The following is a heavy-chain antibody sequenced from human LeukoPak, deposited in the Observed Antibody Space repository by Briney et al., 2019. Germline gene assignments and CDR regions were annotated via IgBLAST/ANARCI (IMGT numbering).Heavy chain of an antibody. V-gene: IGHV3-53*01. CDR3: ARPQWLAAYYYGMDV. CDR1: GFTVSSNY. J-gene: IGHJ6*02. Sequence: GGSLRLSCAASGFTVSSNYMSWVRQAPGKGLEWVSVIYSGGSTYYADSVKGRFTISRDNSKNTLYLQMNSLRAEDTAVYYCARPQWLAAYYYGMDVWGQGTTVTVSS. CDR2: IYSGGST. D-gene: IGHD6-19*01.